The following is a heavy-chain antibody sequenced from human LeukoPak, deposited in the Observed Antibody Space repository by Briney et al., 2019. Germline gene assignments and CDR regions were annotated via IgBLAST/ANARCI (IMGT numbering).Heavy chain of an antibody. V-gene: IGHV3-21*01. J-gene: IGHJ2*01. Sequence: PGGSLRLSCAASGLSLSDYSMNWVRQAPGKGLEWVSFISSTSSYIYYADSVKGRFTISRDNAKNSLYLQMNSLRAEDTAVYYCARDGDYGDSHVHWYFDLWGRGSLVTVSS. CDR1: GLSLSDYS. CDR2: ISSTSSYI. D-gene: IGHD4-17*01. CDR3: ARDGDYGDSHVHWYFDL.